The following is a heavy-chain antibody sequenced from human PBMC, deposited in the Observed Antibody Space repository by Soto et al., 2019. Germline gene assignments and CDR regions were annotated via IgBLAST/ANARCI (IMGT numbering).Heavy chain of an antibody. CDR3: AKDLGVDTGTTFYYYYGMDV. Sequence: AASVKVSCKASGGTFSSYAISWVRQAPGQGLEWMGGIIPIFGTANYAQKFQGRVTITADNSKNTLYLQMNSLRAEDTAVYYCAKDLGVDTGTTFYYYYGMDVWGQGTTVTVSS. CDR2: IIPIFGTA. D-gene: IGHD1-7*01. CDR1: GGTFSSYA. V-gene: IGHV1-69*06. J-gene: IGHJ6*02.